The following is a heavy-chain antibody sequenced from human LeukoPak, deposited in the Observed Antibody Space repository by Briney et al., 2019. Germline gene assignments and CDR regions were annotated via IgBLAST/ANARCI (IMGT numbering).Heavy chain of an antibody. D-gene: IGHD2-21*02. V-gene: IGHV3-66*01. CDR3: TRGQSYCGADCYSD. J-gene: IGHJ4*02. Sequence: GGSLRLSCAASGSSVSNYYMSWVRQPPGKGLEWVSVMYTGGGRYYGDSVKGRFTISRDNSKNTVFLQMNSLRVEDTALYYCTRGQSYCGADCYSDWGQGTLVTVSS. CDR2: MYTGGGR. CDR1: GSSVSNYY.